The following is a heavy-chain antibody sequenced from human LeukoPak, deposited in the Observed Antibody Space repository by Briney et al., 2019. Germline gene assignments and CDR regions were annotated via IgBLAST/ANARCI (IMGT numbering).Heavy chain of an antibody. CDR1: GFTFSSYG. D-gene: IGHD3-10*01. CDR2: IRYDGSNR. V-gene: IGHV3-30*02. J-gene: IGHJ4*02. Sequence: GGSLRLSCAATGFTFSSYGMHWVCQAPGKWLEWVAFIRYDGSNRYYADSVKGRFTISRDNSKNTLYLQMNSLRPEDTAVYYCARVYGSEIDYWGQGTLVTVSS. CDR3: ARVYGSEIDY.